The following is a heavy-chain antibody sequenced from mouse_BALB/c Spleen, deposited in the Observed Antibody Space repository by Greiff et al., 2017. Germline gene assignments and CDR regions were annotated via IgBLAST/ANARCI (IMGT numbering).Heavy chain of an antibody. CDR1: GFTFSSFG. J-gene: IGHJ3*01. CDR2: ISSGSSTI. CDR3: ARDMLGY. V-gene: IGHV5-17*02. Sequence: EVHLVESGGGLVQPGGSRKLSCAASGFTFSSFGMHWVRQAPEKGLEWVAYISSGSSTIYYADTVKGRFTISRDNPKNTLFLQMTSLRSEDTAMYYCARDMLGYWGQGTLVTVSA.